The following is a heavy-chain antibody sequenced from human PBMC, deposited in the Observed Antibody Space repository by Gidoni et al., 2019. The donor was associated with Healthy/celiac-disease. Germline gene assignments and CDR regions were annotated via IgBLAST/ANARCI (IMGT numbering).Heavy chain of an antibody. J-gene: IGHJ4*02. Sequence: EVQLVESGGGLVQPGRSLRLSCAASGFPFDDYAMHWGRQAPGKGLEWVSGISWNSGSIGYADSVKGRFTISRDNAKNSLYLQMNSLRAEDTALYYCAKDVVGATHWGQGTLVTVSS. CDR3: AKDVVGATH. CDR2: ISWNSGSI. CDR1: GFPFDDYA. D-gene: IGHD1-26*01. V-gene: IGHV3-9*01.